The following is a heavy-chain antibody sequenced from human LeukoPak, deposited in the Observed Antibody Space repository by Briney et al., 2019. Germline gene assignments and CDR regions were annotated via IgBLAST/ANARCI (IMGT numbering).Heavy chain of an antibody. CDR3: ARAESGDDYVGYYGMDV. CDR1: GYTFTGYC. Sequence: ASVKVSCKASGYTFTGYCMHWVRQAPGQGLEWMGWINPNSGGTNYARKFQGWVTMTRDTSISTAYMELSRLGSDDTAVYYCARAESGDDYVGYYGMDVWGKGTRVTVSS. CDR2: INPNSGGT. D-gene: IGHD5-12*01. V-gene: IGHV1-2*04. J-gene: IGHJ6*04.